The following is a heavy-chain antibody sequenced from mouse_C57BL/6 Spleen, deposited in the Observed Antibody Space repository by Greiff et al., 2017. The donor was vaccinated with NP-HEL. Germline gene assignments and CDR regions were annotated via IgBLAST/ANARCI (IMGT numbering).Heavy chain of an antibody. CDR3: ARPYYDRPAWFAY. CDR1: GFTFSDYG. CDR2: ISSGSSTI. J-gene: IGHJ3*01. V-gene: IGHV5-17*01. Sequence: EVKLVESGGGLVKPGGSLKLSCAASGFTFSDYGMHWVRQAPEKGLEWVAYISSGSSTIYYVDTVKGRFTISRDNAKNTLFLQMTSLRSEDTAMYYCARPYYDRPAWFAYWGQGTLVTVSA. D-gene: IGHD2-4*01.